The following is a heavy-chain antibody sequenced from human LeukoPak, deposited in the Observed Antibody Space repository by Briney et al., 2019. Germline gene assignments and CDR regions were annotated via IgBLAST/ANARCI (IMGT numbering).Heavy chain of an antibody. CDR2: ISSSGSTI. CDR1: GFTFSSYE. D-gene: IGHD3-22*01. Sequence: QPGGSLRLSCAASGFTFSSYEMNWVRQAPGKGLEWVSYISSSGSTIYYADSVKGRFTISRDNSKNSLYLQMNSLRTEDTALYYCAKSPHYYDSSGYYPDAFDIWGQGTMVTVSS. V-gene: IGHV3-48*03. CDR3: AKSPHYYDSSGYYPDAFDI. J-gene: IGHJ3*02.